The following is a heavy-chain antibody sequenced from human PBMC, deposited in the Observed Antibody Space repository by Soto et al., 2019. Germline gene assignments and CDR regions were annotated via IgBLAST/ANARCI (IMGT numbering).Heavy chain of an antibody. Sequence: PGGSLRLSCAASGFTFSSYGIHWVRQAPGKGLEWVAVISYDGNTEYYADSVKGRFTISRDNSKNTLYLQMNSLRGEDTAVYYCAISGLPATIRSNLAYWGQGALVPVSS. J-gene: IGHJ4*02. CDR2: ISYDGNTE. CDR3: AISGLPATIRSNLAY. V-gene: IGHV3-30*03. CDR1: GFTFSSYG. D-gene: IGHD2-21*01.